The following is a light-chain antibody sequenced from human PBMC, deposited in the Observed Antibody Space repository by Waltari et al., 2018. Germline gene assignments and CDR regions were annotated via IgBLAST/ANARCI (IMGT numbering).Light chain of an antibody. J-gene: IGKJ1*01. CDR1: QNISTW. CDR2: KAS. V-gene: IGKV1-5*03. Sequence: DIQMTQSPSTLSASVGDSVTSTCRASQNISTWLAWHQQKPGSAPNLLIYKASTLESGVPVRFSGSGSGTEFTLTINNLQPEDFATYYCQQYNGVSRTFGQGTKLEIK. CDR3: QQYNGVSRT.